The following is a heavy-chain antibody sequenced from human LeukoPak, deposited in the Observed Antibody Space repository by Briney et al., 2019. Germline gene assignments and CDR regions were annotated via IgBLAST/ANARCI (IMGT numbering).Heavy chain of an antibody. V-gene: IGHV4-59*01. D-gene: IGHD3-22*01. CDR1: GGSTNTYY. J-gene: IGHJ4*02. Sequence: SETLSLTCTVSGGSTNTYYWSWIRQPPGKGLEWIGYIYYSGSTNYNPSLKSRVTISVDTSKNQFSLKLSSVTAADTAVYYCARATYYYDSSGYYGFDYWGQGTLVTVSS. CDR3: ARATYYYDSSGYYGFDY. CDR2: IYYSGST.